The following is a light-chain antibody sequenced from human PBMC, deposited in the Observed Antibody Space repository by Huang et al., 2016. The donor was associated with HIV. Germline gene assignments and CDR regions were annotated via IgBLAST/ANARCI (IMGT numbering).Light chain of an antibody. CDR2: WAS. V-gene: IGKV4-1*01. CDR3: QQYYSKPLT. CDR1: QTISYNTNY. Sequence: DIVMTQSPDSLAVSLGARATINCKSSQTISYNTNYLAWYQQKPGQSPKLLIYWASTRESGVPDRVSGRGSGTDFTLTISSLQDEDVAVYYCQQYYSKPLTFGGGTKVEIK. J-gene: IGKJ4*01.